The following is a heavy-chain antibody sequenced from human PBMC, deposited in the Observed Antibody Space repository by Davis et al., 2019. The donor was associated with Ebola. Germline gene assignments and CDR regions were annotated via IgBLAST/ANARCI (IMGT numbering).Heavy chain of an antibody. CDR2: INGAAWST. CDR3: ADGGTNNFLGAN. J-gene: IGHJ4*02. CDR1: GFTFSLTD. V-gene: IGHV3-23*01. Sequence: PGGSLRLSCAASGFTFSLTDMNWFRQAPGRGPEWVANINGAAWSTTYADSVRGRFSISRDDSKNTLYLQMDSLRAEDTAVFYCADGGTNNFLGANWGQGTLVTVSS. D-gene: IGHD2-8*01.